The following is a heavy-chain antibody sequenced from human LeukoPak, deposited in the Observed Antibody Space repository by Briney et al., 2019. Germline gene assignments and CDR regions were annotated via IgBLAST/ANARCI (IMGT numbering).Heavy chain of an antibody. V-gene: IGHV4-59*01. J-gene: IGHJ4*02. Sequence: PSETLSLTCTVSGGSICSYYWSWIRQPPGKGLEWIGYIYYSGSTNYNPSLKSRVTISVDTSKNQFSLKLSSVTAADTAVYYCARVTGKGYYFDYWGQGTLVTVSS. CDR3: ARVTGKGYYFDY. CDR2: IYYSGST. D-gene: IGHD1-20*01. CDR1: GGSICSYY.